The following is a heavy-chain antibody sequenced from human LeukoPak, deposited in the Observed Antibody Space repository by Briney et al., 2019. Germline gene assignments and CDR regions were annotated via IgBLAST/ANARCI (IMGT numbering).Heavy chain of an antibody. CDR2: IYHSGST. V-gene: IGHV4-30-2*01. D-gene: IGHD3-22*01. J-gene: IGHJ4*02. CDR3: ASSGSSGYHYFDY. CDR1: GGSISSGGYS. Sequence: PSETLSLTCAVSGGSISSGGYSWSWIRQPPGKGLEWIGYIYHSGSTYYNPSLKSRVTISVGRSKNQFSLKLSSVTAADTAVYYCASSGSSGYHYFDYWGQGTLVTVSS.